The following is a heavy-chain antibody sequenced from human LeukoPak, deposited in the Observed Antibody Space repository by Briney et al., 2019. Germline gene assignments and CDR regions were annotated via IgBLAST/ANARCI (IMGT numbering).Heavy chain of an antibody. Sequence: GESLKISCKGSGYSFTSYWIGWVRQMPGKGLEWMGIIYPGDSDTRYSPSFQGQVTISADKSISTAYLQWSSLKASDTAMYYCARQAGESIAVAGREFDYWGQGTLVTVSS. CDR2: IYPGDSDT. CDR1: GYSFTSYW. V-gene: IGHV5-51*01. J-gene: IGHJ4*02. CDR3: ARQAGESIAVAGREFDY. D-gene: IGHD6-19*01.